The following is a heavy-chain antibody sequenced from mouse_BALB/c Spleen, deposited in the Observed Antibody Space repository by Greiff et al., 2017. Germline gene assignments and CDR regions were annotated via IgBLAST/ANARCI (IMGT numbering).Heavy chain of an antibody. Sequence: DVHLVESGGGLVKPGGSLKLSCAASGFTFSSYAMSWVRQSPEKRLEWVAEISSGGSYTYYPDTVTGRFTISRDNAKNTLYLEMSSLRSEDTAMYYCASPSTMITTGFAYWGQGTLVTVSA. V-gene: IGHV5-9-4*01. D-gene: IGHD2-4*01. CDR1: GFTFSSYA. CDR2: ISSGGSYT. CDR3: ASPSTMITTGFAY. J-gene: IGHJ3*01.